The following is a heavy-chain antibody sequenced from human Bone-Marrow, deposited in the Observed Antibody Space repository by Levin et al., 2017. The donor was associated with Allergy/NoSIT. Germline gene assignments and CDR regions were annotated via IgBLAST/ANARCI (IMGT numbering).Heavy chain of an antibody. CDR1: GFTFDDYA. D-gene: IGHD3-22*01. CDR2: ISWNSGSI. J-gene: IGHJ3*02. CDR3: AKGLYYYDSSGYQYDAFDI. Sequence: SLKISCAASGFTFDDYAMHWVRQAPGKGLEWVSGISWNSGSIGYADSVKGRFTISRDNAKNSLYLQMNSLRAEDTALYYCAKGLYYYDSSGYQYDAFDIWGQGTMVTVSS. V-gene: IGHV3-9*01.